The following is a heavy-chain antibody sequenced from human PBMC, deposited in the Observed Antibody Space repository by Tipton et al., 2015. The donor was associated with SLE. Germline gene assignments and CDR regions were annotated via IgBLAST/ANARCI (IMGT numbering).Heavy chain of an antibody. V-gene: IGHV4-59*08. D-gene: IGHD3-10*01. Sequence: TLSLTCTVSGGSVSFYYWSWIRQPPGKGLEWIGYIYNIGVTNYNPSLKSRVTISVDTSKNQFSLRLSSVTAADTAVYYCASGFGELLIPQYWGQGALVTVSS. CDR2: IYNIGVT. CDR1: GGSVSFYY. CDR3: ASGFGELLIPQY. J-gene: IGHJ4*02.